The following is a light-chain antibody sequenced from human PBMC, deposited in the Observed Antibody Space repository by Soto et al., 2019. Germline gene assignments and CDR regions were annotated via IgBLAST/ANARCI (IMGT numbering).Light chain of an antibody. CDR2: GAS. J-gene: IGKJ4*01. CDR3: QQYGSSPT. Sequence: VLTQSPCTLSSSPGERATLSCRATLRVSSSYLAWSQQKPGQAPRLLIYGASSTATGIPDRFSGSGSGTDFTLTISRPEPEDFAVYYCQQYGSSPTFGGGTKVDIK. CDR1: LRVSSSY. V-gene: IGKV3-20*01.